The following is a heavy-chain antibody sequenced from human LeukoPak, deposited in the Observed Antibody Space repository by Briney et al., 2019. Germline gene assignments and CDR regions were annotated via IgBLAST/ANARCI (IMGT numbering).Heavy chain of an antibody. CDR2: ISYDGSNK. CDR1: GFTFSSCG. D-gene: IGHD1-1*01. J-gene: IGHJ4*02. V-gene: IGHV3-30*06. Sequence: GKSLRLSCAASGFTFSSCGMHWVRQAPGKGLEGVAVISYDGSNKYYADSVKGRFTISRDNSKNTLYLQMNSLRAEDTAVYYCARDFTNWGQGTLVTVSS. CDR3: ARDFTN.